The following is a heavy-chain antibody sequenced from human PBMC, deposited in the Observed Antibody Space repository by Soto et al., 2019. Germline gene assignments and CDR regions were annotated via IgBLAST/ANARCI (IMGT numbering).Heavy chain of an antibody. D-gene: IGHD5-12*01. CDR3: ARHRVYSGYDFGWFDP. CDR1: GGSISSYY. CDR2: IYYSGST. J-gene: IGHJ5*02. Sequence: SETLSLTCTVSGGSISSYYWSWIRQPPGKGLEWIGYIYYSGSTNYNPSLKSRVTISVDTSKNQFSLKLSSVTAADTAVYYCARHRVYSGYDFGWFDPWGQGTLVTVSS. V-gene: IGHV4-59*08.